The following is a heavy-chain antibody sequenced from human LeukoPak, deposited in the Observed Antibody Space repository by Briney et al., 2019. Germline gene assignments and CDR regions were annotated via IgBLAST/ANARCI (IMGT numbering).Heavy chain of an antibody. CDR3: ARAYGSGSNYFDY. D-gene: IGHD3-10*01. J-gene: IGHJ4*02. Sequence: PGGSLRLSCAASGFTFSSYSMNWVRQAPGKGLEWVAVISYDGSNKYYADSVKGRFTISRDNSKNTLYLQMNSLRAEDTAVYYCARAYGSGSNYFDYWGQGTLVTVSS. CDR1: GFTFSSYS. CDR2: ISYDGSNK. V-gene: IGHV3-30*03.